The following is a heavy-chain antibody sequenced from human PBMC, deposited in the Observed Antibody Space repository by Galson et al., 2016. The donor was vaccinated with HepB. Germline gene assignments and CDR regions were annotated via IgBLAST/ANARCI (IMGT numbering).Heavy chain of an antibody. Sequence: SLRLSCAGSGFIFRHHAMAWIRQAPGKGLEWVSGINGRGPTTYYADAVKGRFSTSRDNSKNTVFLQMDNLKVDDTAIYYCVKEGAWFGGDWFDPWGQGTLVTVS. D-gene: IGHD3-16*01. CDR3: VKEGAWFGGDWFDP. J-gene: IGHJ5*02. CDR1: GFIFRHHA. CDR2: INGRGPTT. V-gene: IGHV3-23*01.